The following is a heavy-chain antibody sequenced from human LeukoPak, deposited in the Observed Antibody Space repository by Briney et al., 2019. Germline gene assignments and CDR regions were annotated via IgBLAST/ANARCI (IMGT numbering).Heavy chain of an antibody. CDR2: ISGSGGST. V-gene: IGHV3-23*01. CDR3: ARGPLYSGSYNDY. Sequence: GGSLRLSCAASGFTFSSYAMSWVRQAPGKGLEWVSAISGSGGSTYYADSVKGRFTISRDNAKNSLYLQMNSLRAEDTAVYYCARGPLYSGSYNDYWGQGTLVTVSS. CDR1: GFTFSSYA. D-gene: IGHD1-26*01. J-gene: IGHJ4*02.